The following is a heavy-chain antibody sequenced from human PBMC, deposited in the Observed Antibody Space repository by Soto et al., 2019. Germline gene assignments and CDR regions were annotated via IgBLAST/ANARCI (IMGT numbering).Heavy chain of an antibody. CDR3: ARAKAGWCVELSILRSYGMDV. CDR2: INPSGGST. V-gene: IGHV1-46*01. D-gene: IGHD3-10*01. J-gene: IGHJ6*02. Sequence: GSSVQVSCKASGYTFTSYYMHWVRQAPGQGLEWMGIINPSGGSTSYAQKFQGRVTMTRDTSTSTVYMELSSLRSEDTAVYYCARAKAGWCVELSILRSYGMDVWGQGTTGNGSS. CDR1: GYTFTSYY.